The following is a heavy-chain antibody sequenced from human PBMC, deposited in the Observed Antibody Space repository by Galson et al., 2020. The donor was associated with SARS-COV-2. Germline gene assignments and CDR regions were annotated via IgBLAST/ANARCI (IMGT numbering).Heavy chain of an antibody. J-gene: IGHJ4*02. CDR1: GYSISSGYY. CDR3: ARQGSSSWYLVGVFDY. Sequence: SETLSLTCAVSGYSISSGYYWGWIRQPPGKGLEWIGSIYHSGSTYYNPSLKSRVTISVDTSKNQFSLKLSSVTAADTAVYYCARQGSSSWYLVGVFDYWGQGTLVTVSS. D-gene: IGHD6-13*01. CDR2: IYHSGST. V-gene: IGHV4-38-2*01.